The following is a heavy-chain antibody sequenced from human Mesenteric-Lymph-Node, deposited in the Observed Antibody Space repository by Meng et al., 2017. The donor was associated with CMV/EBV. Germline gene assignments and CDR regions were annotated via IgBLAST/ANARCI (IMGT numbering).Heavy chain of an antibody. J-gene: IGHJ6*02. D-gene: IGHD2-2*01. CDR2: ISSTGTYI. Sequence: GGSLRLSCVASGFSFSSFNMNWVRQAPGKGLEWVASISSTGTYIYYADSLKGRFAISRDNAKNSLFLQINSLRAEDTAVYYCANQMPWNYYYGMEFWGQGTAVTVSS. V-gene: IGHV3-21*01. CDR3: ANQMPWNYYYGMEF. CDR1: GFSFSSFN.